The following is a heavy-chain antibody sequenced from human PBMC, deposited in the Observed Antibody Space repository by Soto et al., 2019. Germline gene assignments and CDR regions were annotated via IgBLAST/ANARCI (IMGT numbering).Heavy chain of an antibody. CDR3: AIVVSYMDV. V-gene: IGHV3-7*01. J-gene: IGHJ6*03. D-gene: IGHD3-10*01. CDR1: GFTFSSYW. Sequence: EVQLVESGGGLVQPGGSLRLSCAASGFTFSSYWMSWVRQAPGKGLEWVANIKQDGSEKYYVDSVKGRFTISRDNAKNPLYLQINSLRAEDTAVDYCAIVVSYMDVWGKGTTVTVSS. CDR2: IKQDGSEK.